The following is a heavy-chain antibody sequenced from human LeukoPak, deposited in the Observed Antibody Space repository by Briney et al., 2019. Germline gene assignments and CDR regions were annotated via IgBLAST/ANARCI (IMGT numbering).Heavy chain of an antibody. J-gene: IGHJ6*03. CDR2: ISGSGGST. D-gene: IGHD3-3*01. CDR1: GFTFSDYA. CDR3: AKGGPYYDFWSGYYESRYYYYMDV. V-gene: IGHV3-23*01. Sequence: PGGSLRLSCAASGFTFSDYAINWVRQAPGKGLEWVSTISGSGGSTYYADSVKGRFTISRDNSKNTLYLQMNSLRAEDTAVYYCAKGGPYYDFWSGYYESRYYYYMDVWGKGTTVTVSS.